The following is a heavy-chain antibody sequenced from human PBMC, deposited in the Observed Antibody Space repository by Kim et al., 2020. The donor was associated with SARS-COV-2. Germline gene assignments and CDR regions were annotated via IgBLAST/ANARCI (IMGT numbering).Heavy chain of an antibody. CDR3: ARDVGAYYYYYGMDV. Sequence: KVQGRVTMTTDTSTSTAYMELRSLRSDDTAVYYCARDVGAYYYYYGMDVWGQGTTVTVSS. V-gene: IGHV1-18*01. J-gene: IGHJ6*02.